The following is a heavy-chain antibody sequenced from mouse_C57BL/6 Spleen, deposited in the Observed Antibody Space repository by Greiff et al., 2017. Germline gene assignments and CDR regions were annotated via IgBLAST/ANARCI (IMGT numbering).Heavy chain of an antibody. D-gene: IGHD2-10*02. CDR3: AGGYGNYWYFGV. Sequence: EVQLQQSGAELVKPGASVKLSCTASGFNIKDYYMHWVKQRTEQGLEWIGRIDPEDGETKYAPKFQGKATITADPSSNTAYLQLSSLTSDDTAVYDCAGGYGNYWYFGVWGTGTTVTDSS. V-gene: IGHV14-2*01. CDR1: GFNIKDYY. CDR2: IDPEDGET. J-gene: IGHJ1*03.